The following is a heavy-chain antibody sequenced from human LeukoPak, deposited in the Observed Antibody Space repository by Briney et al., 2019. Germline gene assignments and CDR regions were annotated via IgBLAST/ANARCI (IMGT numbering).Heavy chain of an antibody. J-gene: IGHJ4*02. V-gene: IGHV3-48*04. CDR1: GFTFSSYS. Sequence: GGSLRLSCAASGFTFSSYSMNWVRQAPGKGLEWVSYISSSSSTIYYADSVKGRFTISRDNAKNSLYLQMNSLRAEDTAVYYCAKVPQSSGWSYFDYWGQGTLVTVSS. D-gene: IGHD6-19*01. CDR3: AKVPQSSGWSYFDY. CDR2: ISSSSSTI.